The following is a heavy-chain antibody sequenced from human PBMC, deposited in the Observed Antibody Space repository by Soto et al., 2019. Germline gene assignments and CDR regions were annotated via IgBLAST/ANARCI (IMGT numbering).Heavy chain of an antibody. CDR2: IDWDDDK. V-gene: IGHV2-70*11. D-gene: IGHD6-13*01. Sequence: SGPTLVNPTQTLTLTCTFSGFSLSTSGMCVSWIRQPPGKALEWLARIDWDDDKYYSTSLKTRLTISKDTSKNQVVLTMTNMDPVDTATYYCARIRRYSSSWTPYYYYGMDVWGQGTTVTVSS. CDR3: ARIRRYSSSWTPYYYYGMDV. CDR1: GFSLSTSGMC. J-gene: IGHJ6*02.